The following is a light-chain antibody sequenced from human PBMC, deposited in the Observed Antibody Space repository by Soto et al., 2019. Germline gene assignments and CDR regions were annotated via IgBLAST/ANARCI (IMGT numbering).Light chain of an antibody. V-gene: IGKV3-20*01. J-gene: IGKJ1*01. CDR2: DTS. CDR1: QTVSSSH. Sequence: EVVLAQSPGTLSLSPGERATLSCRASQTVSSSHLAWYQQKPGQSPRLLIYDTSSRATGIPDRFSGSGSGTDFTLTISRLEPEDFAVYYCQQYGSSPQTFGQGTKV. CDR3: QQYGSSPQT.